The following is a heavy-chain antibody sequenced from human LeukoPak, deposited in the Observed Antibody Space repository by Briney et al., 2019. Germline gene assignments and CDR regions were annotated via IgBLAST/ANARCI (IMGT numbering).Heavy chain of an antibody. J-gene: IGHJ5*02. Sequence: GGSLRLSCVASGFTFSDSAIHWVRQSSGKGLEWIGHMDKETNLYATALAASVKGRFTVSRDDSKNTVYLHMNSLKTEGTALYYCTRDSGTYNWFDPWGQGTLVTVSS. D-gene: IGHD1-26*01. CDR2: MDKETNLYAT. CDR1: GFTFSDSA. V-gene: IGHV3-73*01. CDR3: TRDSGTYNWFDP.